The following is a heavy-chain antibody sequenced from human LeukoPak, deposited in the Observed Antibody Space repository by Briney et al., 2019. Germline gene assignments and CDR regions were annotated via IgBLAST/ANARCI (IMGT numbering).Heavy chain of an antibody. CDR1: GFTFGDYA. CDR3: TRDLLWFGGIDY. Sequence: GGSLRLSCTASGFTFGDYAMSWVRQAPGKGPEWVGFIRSKAYGGTTEYAASVKGRFTISRDDSKSIAYLQMNSLKTEDTAVYYCTRDLLWFGGIDYRGQGTLVTVSS. CDR2: IRSKAYGGTT. J-gene: IGHJ4*02. D-gene: IGHD3-10*01. V-gene: IGHV3-49*04.